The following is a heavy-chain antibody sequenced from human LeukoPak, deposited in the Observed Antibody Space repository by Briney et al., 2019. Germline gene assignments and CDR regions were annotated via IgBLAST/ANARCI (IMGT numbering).Heavy chain of an antibody. D-gene: IGHD1-26*01. Sequence: PGGSVTLSCAASGFTLNNYAMSGVRQARGEGGEGVSISNNSGGSTYYAVSVKGRFTISRDLSKNTLYLQMNSLRAEDTALYYCARKYSGTNPFDYWGQGTLVTVSS. J-gene: IGHJ4*02. CDR2: SNNSGGST. CDR1: GFTLNNYA. CDR3: ARKYSGTNPFDY. V-gene: IGHV3-23*01.